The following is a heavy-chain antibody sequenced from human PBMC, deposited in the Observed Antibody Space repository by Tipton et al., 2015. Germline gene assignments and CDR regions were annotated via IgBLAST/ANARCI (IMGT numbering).Heavy chain of an antibody. J-gene: IGHJ5*02. D-gene: IGHD2-15*01. CDR2: IYTSGST. Sequence: TLSLTCTVSGGSIRSYYWSWIRQPAGKGLEWIGRIYTSGSTNYTPSLKSRVTMSVDTSKNQFSLKLSSVTAADTAVYYCARKDIVGNWFDPWGQGILVTVSS. V-gene: IGHV4-4*07. CDR3: ARKDIVGNWFDP. CDR1: GGSIRSYY.